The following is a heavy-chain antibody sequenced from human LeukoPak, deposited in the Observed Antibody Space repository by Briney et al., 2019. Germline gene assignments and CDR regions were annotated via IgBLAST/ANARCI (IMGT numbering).Heavy chain of an antibody. D-gene: IGHD1-26*01. V-gene: IGHV4-59*02. CDR1: GASVTTYY. CDR2: VHSSGTT. CDR3: ARDIRAVGATLYFDY. Sequence: SETLSLTCTVSGASVTTYYWSWIRQPPGKGPEWIANVHSSGTTYYNPSLRSRATISIDTSKNQFSLRLTSVTTADTAVYYCARDIRAVGATLYFDYWGQGTLLTVSS. J-gene: IGHJ4*02.